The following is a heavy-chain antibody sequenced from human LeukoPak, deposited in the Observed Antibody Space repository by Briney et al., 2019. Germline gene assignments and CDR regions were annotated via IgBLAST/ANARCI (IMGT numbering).Heavy chain of an antibody. D-gene: IGHD3-16*02. CDR3: ARVYYLWESYRYLFDY. CDR1: GYTFTDYF. V-gene: IGHV1-2*02. J-gene: IGHJ4*02. Sequence: GASVKVSCKASGYTFTDYFMHWVRQAPGQGLEWMGWINPNSGGTNYAQKFQGRVTMTRDTSITTAYMELSSLKSDDTALYYCARVYYLWESYRYLFDYWGQGSLVTVSS. CDR2: INPNSGGT.